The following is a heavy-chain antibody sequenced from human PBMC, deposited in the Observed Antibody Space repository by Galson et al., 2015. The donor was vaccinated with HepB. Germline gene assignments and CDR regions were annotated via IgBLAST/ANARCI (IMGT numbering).Heavy chain of an antibody. V-gene: IGHV1-3*01. D-gene: IGHD3-22*01. CDR3: ARVSAGITMIY. J-gene: IGHJ4*02. Sequence: GWINAGNGNTNYSQKFQGRVTITRDTSASTAYMELSSLRSEDTAVYYCARVSAGITMIYWGQGTLVTVSS. CDR2: INAGNGNT.